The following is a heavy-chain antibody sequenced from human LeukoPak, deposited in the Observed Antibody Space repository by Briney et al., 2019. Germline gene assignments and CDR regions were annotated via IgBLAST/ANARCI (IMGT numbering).Heavy chain of an antibody. CDR1: GFPFSSYA. D-gene: IGHD3-22*01. CDR2: ISDSGGST. Sequence: GGSLRLSCSASGFPFSSYAMHWVRQAPGKGLEYVSAISDSGGSTYYADSVKGRFTISRDNSKNTLYLQMSSLRAEDTAVYYCARGRGYDSGTYNYAFSDYWGQGTLVTVSS. CDR3: ARGRGYDSGTYNYAFSDY. J-gene: IGHJ4*02. V-gene: IGHV3-64D*09.